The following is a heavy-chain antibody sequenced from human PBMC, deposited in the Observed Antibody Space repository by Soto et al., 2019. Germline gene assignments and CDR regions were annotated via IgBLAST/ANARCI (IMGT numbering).Heavy chain of an antibody. CDR1: GINFSGFW. Sequence: VPLVESGGGSVQPGGSLRLSCVASGINFSGFWMHWVRQVPGKGLEWVARVDSAGSGTSYADFVKGRFTVSRDNAKNTVSRQMDSLRVADAAVCYWATVFEHWGQGIPVTVSS. CDR3: ATVFEH. V-gene: IGHV3-74*01. J-gene: IGHJ1*01. CDR2: VDSAGSGT.